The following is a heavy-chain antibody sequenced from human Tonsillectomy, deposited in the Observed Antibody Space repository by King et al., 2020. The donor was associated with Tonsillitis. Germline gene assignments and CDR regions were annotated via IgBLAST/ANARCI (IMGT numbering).Heavy chain of an antibody. Sequence: VQLVESGGGWVQPGGSLRLSCAASGFTFNNFSMTWVRQAPGKGLEWVSTITNSGTYTYYVDSVEGRFTISRDNSKDTLFLQLNSLRTEDTAVYYFAGFHGNPFWGLGTLVTVSS. CDR2: ITNSGTYT. D-gene: IGHD1-14*01. V-gene: IGHV3-23*04. CDR3: AGFHGNPF. CDR1: GFTFNNFS. J-gene: IGHJ4*02.